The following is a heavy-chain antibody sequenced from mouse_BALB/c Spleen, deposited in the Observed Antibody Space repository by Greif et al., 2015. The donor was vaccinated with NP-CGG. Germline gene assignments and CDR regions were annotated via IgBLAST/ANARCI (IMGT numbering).Heavy chain of an antibody. CDR1: GYTFTSYT. D-gene: IGHD2-1*01. J-gene: IGHJ4*01. CDR2: INPSSGYT. Sequence: QVQLQQSGAELARPGASVEMSCKASGYTFTSYTMHWVKQRPGQGLEWIGYINPSSGYTNYNQKFEDKATLTADKSSSTAYMQLSSLTSEDSAVYYCAREGGNPYAMDYWGQGTSVTVSS. CDR3: AREGGNPYAMDY. V-gene: IGHV1-4*01.